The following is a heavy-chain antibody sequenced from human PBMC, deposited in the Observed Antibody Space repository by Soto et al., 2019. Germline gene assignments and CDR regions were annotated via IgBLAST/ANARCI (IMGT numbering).Heavy chain of an antibody. D-gene: IGHD3-16*01. Sequence: QVQLVQSGDEVRKPGSSVKVSCKASGYIFVNYGIAWERQAPGQGLEWMGWNSPYSGNTHYASKVQGRLTLTTDTSTSTAYIDLGSLTSDDTAVYYCAMVDNYVTPTPQDVWGQGTTATVSS. CDR3: AMVDNYVTPTPQDV. CDR2: NSPYSGNT. CDR1: GYIFVNYG. J-gene: IGHJ6*02. V-gene: IGHV1-18*01.